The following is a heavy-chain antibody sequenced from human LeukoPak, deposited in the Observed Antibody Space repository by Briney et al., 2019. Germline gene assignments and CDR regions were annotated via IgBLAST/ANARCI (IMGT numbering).Heavy chain of an antibody. Sequence: PSETLSLTCTVSGGSVSSGSYYWSWIRQPPGEGLEWIGFIYYSGTTYYNPSLRGRISISVDTSKNQFSLKLSSVTAADTAVYYCVRDRELGSWGQGTLVTVSS. D-gene: IGHD3-10*01. CDR1: GGSVSSGSYY. CDR2: IYYSGTT. CDR3: VRDRELGS. V-gene: IGHV4-31*03. J-gene: IGHJ4*02.